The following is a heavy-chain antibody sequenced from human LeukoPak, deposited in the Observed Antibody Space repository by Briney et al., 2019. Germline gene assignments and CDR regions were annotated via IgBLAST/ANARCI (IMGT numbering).Heavy chain of an antibody. V-gene: IGHV3-23*01. CDR3: AKVTDTRGFDCYLPPFDS. Sequence: GGSLRLSCAASGSTFSSYAMSWVRQAPGKGLEWVSAVSGSGDYTYYADSVRGRFAISRDSSKNMVYLQMNSLRAEDTGVYYCAKVTDTRGFDCYLPPFDSWGQGTLVTVSS. CDR1: GSTFSSYA. D-gene: IGHD2-21*01. J-gene: IGHJ4*02. CDR2: VSGSGDYT.